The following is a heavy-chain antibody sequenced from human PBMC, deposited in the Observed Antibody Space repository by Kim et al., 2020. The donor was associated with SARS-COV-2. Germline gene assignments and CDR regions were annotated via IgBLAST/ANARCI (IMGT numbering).Heavy chain of an antibody. V-gene: IGHV3-30-3*01. CDR2: ISYDGTNK. Sequence: GGSLRLSCAASGFTFRNYALHWVRQALGKGPEWVSVISYDGTNKYYADSVKGRFTISRDNSTDTLYLHINSLRIDDTALYYGATDLAQWLASRYFYGMDVWRQGTPVTVSS. D-gene: IGHD6-19*01. CDR3: ATDLAQWLASRYFYGMDV. J-gene: IGHJ6*01. CDR1: GFTFRNYA.